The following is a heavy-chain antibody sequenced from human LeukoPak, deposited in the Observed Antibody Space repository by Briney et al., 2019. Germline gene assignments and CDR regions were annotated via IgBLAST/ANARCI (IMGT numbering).Heavy chain of an antibody. J-gene: IGHJ4*02. CDR3: AKRGLAAALFR. Sequence: HPGGSLRLSCAASGFTFSSYGMSWVRQAPGKGLEWVSAISGSGGSTYYADSVKGRFTISRDNSKNTLYLQMNRLRAEDTAVYYCAKRGLAAALFRWGQETLVTVSS. CDR2: ISGSGGST. V-gene: IGHV3-23*01. D-gene: IGHD6-13*01. CDR1: GFTFSSYG.